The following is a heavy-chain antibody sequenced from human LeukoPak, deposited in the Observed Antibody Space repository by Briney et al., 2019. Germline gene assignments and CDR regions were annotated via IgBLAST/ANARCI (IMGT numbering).Heavy chain of an antibody. CDR1: GFTFSSYS. D-gene: IGHD5-18*01. CDR3: ARDQGSGYSYGLLY. Sequence: PGGSLRLSCAASGFTFSSYSMNWVRQAPGKGLEWVSSISSSSSYIYYADSVKGRFTISRDNAKNSLYLQMNSLRAEDTAVYYCARDQGSGYSYGLLYWGQGTLVTVSS. V-gene: IGHV3-21*01. CDR2: ISSSSSYI. J-gene: IGHJ4*02.